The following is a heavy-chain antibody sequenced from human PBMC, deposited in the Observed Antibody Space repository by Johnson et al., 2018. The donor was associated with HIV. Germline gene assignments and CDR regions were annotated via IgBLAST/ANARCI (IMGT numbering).Heavy chain of an antibody. J-gene: IGHJ3*02. V-gene: IGHV3-9*01. D-gene: IGHD6-19*01. CDR3: AKDGMVAGSGGADAFDI. CDR2: ITWNGDTI. CDR1: GFTIEDYA. Sequence: EVQLVESGGGLLQPGRSLRLSCAASGFTIEDYAMHWVRQAPGKGLEWVSGITWNGDTIDSADSVKGRFTISRDNSRNTLYLQMNSLRTEDTAVYYCAKDGMVAGSGGADAFDIWGQGTMVTVSS.